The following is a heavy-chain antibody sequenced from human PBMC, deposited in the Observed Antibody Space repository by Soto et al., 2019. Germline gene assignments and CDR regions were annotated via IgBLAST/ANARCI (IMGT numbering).Heavy chain of an antibody. CDR2: ISSSSSTI. CDR3: ASSPEENREFDY. CDR1: GFTFSSYS. D-gene: IGHD3-10*01. J-gene: IGHJ4*02. V-gene: IGHV3-48*02. Sequence: LSLTCAASGFTFSSYSMNWVRQAPGKGLEWVSYISSSSSTIYYADSVKGRFTISRDNAKNSLYLQMNSLRDEDTAVYYCASSPEENREFDYWGQGTLVTVSS.